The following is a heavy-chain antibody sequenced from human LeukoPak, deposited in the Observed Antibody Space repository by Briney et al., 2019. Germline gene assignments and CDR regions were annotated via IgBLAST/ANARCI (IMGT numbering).Heavy chain of an antibody. J-gene: IGHJ4*02. CDR3: ARRAYGSGSFNRYHFDY. V-gene: IGHV4-59*08. Sequence: SETLSLTCTVSGGSISNYYWSWIRQPPGKGLEWIGYIYYSGGTNYNPSLKSRVTISVDTSNNQFSLKLNSVTAADTAVYYCARRAYGSGSFNRYHFDYWGQGTLVAVSS. CDR1: GGSISNYY. D-gene: IGHD3-10*01. CDR2: IYYSGGT.